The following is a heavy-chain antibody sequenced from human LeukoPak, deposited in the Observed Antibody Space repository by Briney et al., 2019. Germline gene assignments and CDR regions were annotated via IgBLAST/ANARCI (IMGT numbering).Heavy chain of an antibody. CDR3: ARERWENWFGP. CDR2: IYTSGST. D-gene: IGHD1-26*01. J-gene: IGHJ5*02. Sequence: SQTLSLTCTVSGGSISSGSYYWSWIRQPAGKGLEWIGRIYTSGSTNYNPSLKSRVTISVDTSKNQFSLKLSSVTAADTAVYYCARERWENWFGPWGQGTLVTVSS. V-gene: IGHV4-61*02. CDR1: GGSISSGSYY.